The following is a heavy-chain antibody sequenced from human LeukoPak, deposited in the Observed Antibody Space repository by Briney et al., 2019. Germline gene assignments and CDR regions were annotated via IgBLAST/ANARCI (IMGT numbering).Heavy chain of an antibody. CDR3: AREGCVAAARKYFDY. Sequence: ASVKVSCKASGYTFTGYYMHWVRQAPGQGLEWMGWINPNSGGTNYAQKFQGRVTMTRDTSISTAYMELSRLRSDDTAVYYCAREGCVAAARKYFDYWGQGTLVTVSS. CDR1: GYTFTGYY. J-gene: IGHJ4*02. V-gene: IGHV1-2*02. D-gene: IGHD2-15*01. CDR2: INPNSGGT.